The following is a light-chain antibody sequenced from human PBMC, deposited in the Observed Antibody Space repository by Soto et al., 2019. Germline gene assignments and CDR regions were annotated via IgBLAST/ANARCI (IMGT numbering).Light chain of an antibody. CDR3: QQYNSWRSIS. J-gene: IGKJ5*01. Sequence: EIVMTQSPATLSVSPGERATLSCRASQSINYNLAWYQHKPGQAPRLLIYDTSTRAAGIPARFSGSGSGTDFTLTISSLQSEHFAVYYCQQYNSWRSISFGQGTRLESK. V-gene: IGKV3-15*01. CDR2: DTS. CDR1: QSINYN.